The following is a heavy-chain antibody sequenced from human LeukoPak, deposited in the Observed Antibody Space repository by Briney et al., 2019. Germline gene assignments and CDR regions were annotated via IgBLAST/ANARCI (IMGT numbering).Heavy chain of an antibody. Sequence: GRSLRLSCAASGFTFSSYGMPWVRQAPGKGLEWVAVIWYDGSNKYYADSVMGRFTISRDNSKNTLYLQMNSLRAEATAVYYCARDFGDYYDSSGYLDYGMDGWGQGTTVTVSS. D-gene: IGHD3-22*01. J-gene: IGHJ6*02. V-gene: IGHV3-33*01. CDR2: IWYDGSNK. CDR3: ARDFGDYYDSSGYLDYGMDG. CDR1: GFTFSSYG.